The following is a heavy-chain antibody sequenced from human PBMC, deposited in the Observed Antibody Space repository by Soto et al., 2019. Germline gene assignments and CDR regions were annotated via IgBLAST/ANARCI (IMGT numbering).Heavy chain of an antibody. Sequence: SETLSLTCTFSCGSIISGDYYWSWIRQPPGKGLEWIGYIYYSGSTYYNPSLKSRVTISVDTSKNQFSLKLSSVTAADTAVYYCARGGGDGYNHDAFDIWGQGTMVTVSS. D-gene: IGHD3-16*01. CDR1: CGSIISGDYY. CDR2: IYYSGST. V-gene: IGHV4-30-4*01. CDR3: ARGGGDGYNHDAFDI. J-gene: IGHJ3*02.